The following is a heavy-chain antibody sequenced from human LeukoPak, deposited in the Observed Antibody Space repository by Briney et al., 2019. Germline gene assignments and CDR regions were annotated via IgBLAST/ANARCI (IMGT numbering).Heavy chain of an antibody. D-gene: IGHD3-3*01. CDR1: GYTFTSYG. CDR3: ARPMYYDFWSGPHGAFDI. J-gene: IGHJ3*02. V-gene: IGHV1-18*01. CDR2: ISAYNGNT. Sequence: ASVKVSCKASGYTFTSYGISWVRQAPGQGLEWMGWISAYNGNTNYAQKLQGRVTMTTDTSTSTAYMELRSLRSDDTAVYYCARPMYYDFWSGPHGAFDIWGQGTMVTVSS.